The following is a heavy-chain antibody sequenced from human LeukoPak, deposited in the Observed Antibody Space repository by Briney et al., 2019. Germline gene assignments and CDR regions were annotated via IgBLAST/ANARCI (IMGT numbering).Heavy chain of an antibody. D-gene: IGHD3-9*01. V-gene: IGHV3-7*01. CDR1: GFTFSSYW. CDR2: INQDGSEK. CDR3: QRASYEILTGYYLLDY. Sequence: GGSLRLSCAASGFTFSSYWMSWVCQAPGKGLEWVANINQDGSEKYYVDSVKGRFTISRDNAKNSLYLQMNSLRAEDTAVYFCQRASYEILTGYYLLDYWGQGTLVTVSS. J-gene: IGHJ4*02.